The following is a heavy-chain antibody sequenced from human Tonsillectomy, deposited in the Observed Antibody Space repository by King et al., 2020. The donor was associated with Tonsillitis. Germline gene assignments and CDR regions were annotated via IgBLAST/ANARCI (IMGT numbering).Heavy chain of an antibody. Sequence: QLVQSGGGLVQPGRSLRLSCAASGFTFDDYAMHWVRQAPGKGLEWVSGISWNSGNIGYADSVKGRFTISRDNAKNSLYLQMNSLRAEDTALYYCAKDKSEGSGYYPNTGWNYYFDYWGQGTPVTVSS. CDR3: AKDKSEGSGYYPNTGWNYYFDY. CDR1: GFTFDDYA. D-gene: IGHD3-22*01. CDR2: ISWNSGNI. J-gene: IGHJ4*02. V-gene: IGHV3-9*01.